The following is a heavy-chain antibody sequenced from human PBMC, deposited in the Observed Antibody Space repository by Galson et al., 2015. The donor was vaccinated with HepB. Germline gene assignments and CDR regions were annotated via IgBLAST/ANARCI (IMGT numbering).Heavy chain of an antibody. CDR2: ISGRAAAT. CDR1: GFIFSNFA. J-gene: IGHJ6*04. Sequence: SLRLSCAGSGFIFSNFAMSWVRQAPGKGLEWVSGISGRAAATVYADSVKGRFTVSRDTSNNTLYLQMNSLRAEDTATYYCAKYILRYFDYGMAVWGKGTTVTVSS. V-gene: IGHV3-23*01. CDR3: AKYILRYFDYGMAV. D-gene: IGHD3-9*01.